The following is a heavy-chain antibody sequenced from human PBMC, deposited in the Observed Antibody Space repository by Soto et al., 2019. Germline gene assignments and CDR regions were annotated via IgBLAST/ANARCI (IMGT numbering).Heavy chain of an antibody. V-gene: IGHV5-10-1*04. CDR3: ATQMATSQDGFDI. CDR2: IDPSDSYT. CDR1: GYSFTSNW. Sequence: GESLKISCKGSGYSFTSNWIVWVRQMPGKGLEWMGRIDPSDSYTNYSPSLQGQVTISADKSINTAYLQWSSLKASDTAMYYCATQMATSQDGFDIWGLGTMVTVSS. J-gene: IGHJ3*02.